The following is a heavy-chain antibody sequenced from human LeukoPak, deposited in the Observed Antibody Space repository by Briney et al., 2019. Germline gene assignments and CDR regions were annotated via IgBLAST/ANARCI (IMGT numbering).Heavy chain of an antibody. Sequence: PGGSLRLSCAASGFTFSSYGMTWVRQAPGKGLEWVSGISGSGSSTHYADSVKGRFTTSRDNSKNTVYLQMNSLRAEGTAVYYCARWYNWFDPWGQGTLVTVSS. CDR3: ARWYNWFDP. J-gene: IGHJ5*02. V-gene: IGHV3-23*01. CDR2: ISGSGSST. D-gene: IGHD2-8*01. CDR1: GFTFSSYG.